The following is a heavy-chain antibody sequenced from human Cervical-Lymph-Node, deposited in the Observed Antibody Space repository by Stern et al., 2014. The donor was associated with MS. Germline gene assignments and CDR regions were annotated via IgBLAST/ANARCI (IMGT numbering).Heavy chain of an antibody. V-gene: IGHV3-30-3*01. CDR3: AREDYRNYSPHIDY. CDR2: ISYDGSKK. Sequence: VQLVESGGGVVQPGRSLRLSCAASGFSFSSHTMHWVRQAPGKGLEWVTSISYDGSKKNSADSVKGRFTISRDTSKNTLYLQMNSLRVEDTAVYYCAREDYRNYSPHIDYWGQGTLVTVSS. D-gene: IGHD4-11*01. J-gene: IGHJ4*02. CDR1: GFSFSSHT.